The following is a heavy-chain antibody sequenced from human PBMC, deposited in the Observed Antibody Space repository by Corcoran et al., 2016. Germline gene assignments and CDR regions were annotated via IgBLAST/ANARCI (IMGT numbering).Heavy chain of an antibody. CDR3: AGSSSCGGDCYSFDY. J-gene: IGHJ4*02. CDR2: IKQDGSEK. CDR1: GFTFSSYW. Sequence: EVQLVESGGGLVQPGGSLRLSCAASGFTFSSYWMRWVRQAPGKGLEWVANIKQDGSEKYYVDSVKGRFTISRDNAKNSLYLQMNSLRAEDTAVYYCAGSSSCGGDCYSFDYWGQGTLVTVSS. D-gene: IGHD2-21*02. V-gene: IGHV3-7*03.